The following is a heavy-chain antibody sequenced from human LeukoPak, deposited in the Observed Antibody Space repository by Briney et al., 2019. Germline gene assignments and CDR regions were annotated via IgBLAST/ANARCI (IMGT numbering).Heavy chain of an antibody. Sequence: GGSLRLSCAASGFTFSNYMMHWVRRAPGKGLVWVSRIKSDGITITYADSVKGRFTISRDNAKNTLYLQMNSLRAEDTAVYYCLRDLNWSLDQWGQGTLVTVSS. V-gene: IGHV3-74*01. J-gene: IGHJ4*02. D-gene: IGHD1-20*01. CDR2: IKSDGITI. CDR1: GFTFSNYM. CDR3: LRDLNWSLDQ.